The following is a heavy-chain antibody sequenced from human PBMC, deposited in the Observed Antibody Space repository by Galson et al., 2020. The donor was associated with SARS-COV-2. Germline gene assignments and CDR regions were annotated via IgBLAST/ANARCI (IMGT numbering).Heavy chain of an antibody. D-gene: IGHD3-16*01. CDR2: ISSSSSSI. CDR3: ARQDLGGLFRGYYYGLDV. J-gene: IGHJ6*02. V-gene: IGHV3-48*02. Sequence: GGSLRLSCAASAFTFSSYSMAWVRHPPGKGLQWVAYISSSSSSIFYADSVNGRFTISRDNAKNSPYLQLNSLREDDTAVYYCARQDLGGLFRGYYYGLDVWGPGTTVTVSS. CDR1: AFTFSSYS.